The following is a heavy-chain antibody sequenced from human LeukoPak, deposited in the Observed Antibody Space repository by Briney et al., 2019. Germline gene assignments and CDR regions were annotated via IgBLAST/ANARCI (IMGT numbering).Heavy chain of an antibody. Sequence: ASVKVSCKASGYTFTSYGISWLRQAPGQGLEWMGWISAYNGNTNYAQKLQGRVTMTTDTSTSTAYMELRSLRSDDTAVYYCARVAVAAAGPTDYNWFDPWGQGTLVTVSS. CDR3: ARVAVAAAGPTDYNWFDP. CDR2: ISAYNGNT. V-gene: IGHV1-18*01. CDR1: GYTFTSYG. D-gene: IGHD6-13*01. J-gene: IGHJ5*02.